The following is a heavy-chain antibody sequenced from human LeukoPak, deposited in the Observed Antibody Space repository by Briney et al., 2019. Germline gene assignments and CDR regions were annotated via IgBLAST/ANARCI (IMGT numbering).Heavy chain of an antibody. CDR2: IYTSGST. D-gene: IGHD5-18*01. CDR3: ARAPYVDTGTFDI. CDR1: GGSISSGSYY. V-gene: IGHV4-61*02. Sequence: PSQTLSLTCTVSGGSISSGSYYWSWIRQPAGKGLEWIGRIYTSGSTNYNPSLKSRVTIPVDTSKNQFSLKLSSVTAADTAVYYCARAPYVDTGTFDIWGQGTMVTVSS. J-gene: IGHJ3*02.